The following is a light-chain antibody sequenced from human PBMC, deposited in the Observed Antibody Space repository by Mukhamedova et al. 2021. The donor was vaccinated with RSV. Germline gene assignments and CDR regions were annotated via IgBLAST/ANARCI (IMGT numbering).Light chain of an antibody. V-gene: IGLV3-1*01. Sequence: TVTITCSGDKLGGKCASWSQQKPGQSPLLVIFEIDKRPSGIPERFSGSTSGNTATLTIIGTQAVDEADYYRQSWDSPVFLFGTGT. J-gene: IGLJ1*01. CDR1: KLGGKC. CDR2: EID. CDR3: QSWDSPVFL.